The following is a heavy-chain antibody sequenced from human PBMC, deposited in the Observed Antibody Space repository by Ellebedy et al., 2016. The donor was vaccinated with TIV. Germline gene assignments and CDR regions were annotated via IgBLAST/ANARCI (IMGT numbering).Heavy chain of an antibody. J-gene: IGHJ3*02. CDR2: IYSGGST. CDR1: GFTVSSNY. Sequence: GESLKISCAASGFTVSSNYMSWVRQAPGKGLEWVSVIYSGGSTYYADSVKGRFTISRDNSKNTLYLQMNSLRAEDTAVYYCARDRPMRPHSGSYYSARAFDIWGQGTMVTVSS. D-gene: IGHD1-26*01. CDR3: ARDRPMRPHSGSYYSARAFDI. V-gene: IGHV3-66*01.